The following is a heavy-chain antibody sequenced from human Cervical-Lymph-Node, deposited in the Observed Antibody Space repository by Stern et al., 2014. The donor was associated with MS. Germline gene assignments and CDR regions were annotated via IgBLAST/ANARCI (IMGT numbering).Heavy chain of an antibody. CDR3: AKGYCSSTSCYYYYGMDV. V-gene: IGHV3-23*04. J-gene: IGHJ6*02. CDR1: GFTFSSYA. Sequence: VQLVESGGGLVQPGGSLRLSCAASGFTFSSYAMSWVRQAPGKGLEWVSAISGSGSSTYSADSVKGRFTISRDNSKNTLYLQMNSLRAEDTAVYYCAKGYCSSTSCYYYYGMDVWGQGTTVTVSS. CDR2: ISGSGSST. D-gene: IGHD2-2*01.